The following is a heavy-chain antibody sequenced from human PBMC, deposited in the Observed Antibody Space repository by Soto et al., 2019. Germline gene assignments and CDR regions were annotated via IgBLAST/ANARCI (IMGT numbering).Heavy chain of an antibody. CDR2: ISGSRTYI. D-gene: IGHD2-15*01. V-gene: IGHV3-21*01. CDR1: GFTFSSYS. J-gene: IGHJ4*02. Sequence: GGYLRLSCAASGFTFSSYSMTWVRPAPRKGLEWVSSISGSRTYIYYADSVQARCPIFTDNAKESLTLQMSTLSAEGPAEYYSWRGSGYCGGGSCYFCFDYWGRVALVTVSS. CDR3: WRGSGYCGGGSCYFCFDY.